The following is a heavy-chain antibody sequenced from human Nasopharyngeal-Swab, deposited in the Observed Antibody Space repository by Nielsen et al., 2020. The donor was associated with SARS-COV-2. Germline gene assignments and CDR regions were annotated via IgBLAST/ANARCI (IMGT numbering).Heavy chain of an antibody. Sequence: LSLTCTVSGGSISSGDYYWSWIRQAPGKGLEWVSSISSSSSYIYYADSVKGRFTISRDNAKNSLYLQMNSLRAEDTAVYYCARDPYPRYCSGGSCYNRYYYYGMDVWGQGTTVTVSS. D-gene: IGHD2-15*01. CDR3: ARDPYPRYCSGGSCYNRYYYYGMDV. V-gene: IGHV3-11*06. J-gene: IGHJ6*02. CDR1: GGSISSGDYY. CDR2: ISSSSSYI.